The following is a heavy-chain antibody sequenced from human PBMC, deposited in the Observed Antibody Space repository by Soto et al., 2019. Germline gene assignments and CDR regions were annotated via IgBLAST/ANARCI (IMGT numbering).Heavy chain of an antibody. V-gene: IGHV4-59*01. CDR1: GDSIRDSF. Sequence: SETLSLTCTVSGDSIRDSFWSWVRQPPGKGLEWIGLVHHTGNTNYNPSLETRVTVLIDASANHFSLTLTSVTPADAAIYYCARGREDHVDHHFGHLFDSWGQGTLVTVSS. CDR3: ARGREDHVDHHFGHLFDS. CDR2: VHHTGNT. D-gene: IGHD3-10*01. J-gene: IGHJ4*02.